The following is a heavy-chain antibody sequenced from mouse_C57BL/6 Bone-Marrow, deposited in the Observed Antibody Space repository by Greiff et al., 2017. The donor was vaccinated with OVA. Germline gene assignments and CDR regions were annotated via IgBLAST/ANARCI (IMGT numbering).Heavy chain of an antibody. V-gene: IGHV1-55*01. D-gene: IGHD2-4*01. CDR1: GYTFTSYW. CDR3: ARLRYDYDEGYFDV. J-gene: IGHJ1*03. Sequence: QVQLQQPGAELVKPGASVKMSCKASGYTFTSYWITWVKQRPGQGLEWIGDIYPGSGSTNYNEKFKSKATLTVDTSSSTAYMQLSSLTSEDSAVYYCARLRYDYDEGYFDVWGTGTTVTVSS. CDR2: IYPGSGST.